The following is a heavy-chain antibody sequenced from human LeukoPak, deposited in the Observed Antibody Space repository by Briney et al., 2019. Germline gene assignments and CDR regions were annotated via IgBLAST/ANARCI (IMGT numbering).Heavy chain of an antibody. CDR2: IYYSGST. D-gene: IGHD6-6*01. CDR1: GGSISSYY. Sequence: SETLSLTCTVSGGSISSYYWSWIRQPPGKGLEWIGYIYYSGSTNYNPSLKSRVTISVDTSKNQFSLKLSSVTAADTAVYYCARSEYSSSDYYMDVRGKGTTVTVSS. CDR3: ARSEYSSSDYYMDV. V-gene: IGHV4-59*01. J-gene: IGHJ6*03.